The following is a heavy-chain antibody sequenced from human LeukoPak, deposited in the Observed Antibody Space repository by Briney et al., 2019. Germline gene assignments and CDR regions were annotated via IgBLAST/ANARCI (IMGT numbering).Heavy chain of an antibody. CDR3: AKAGGYPISPAWGTKLFDY. V-gene: IGHV3-33*06. CDR2: IWYDGSNK. J-gene: IGHJ4*02. Sequence: GGSLRLSCAASGFTFSSFGMHWVRQAPGTGLEWVSVIWYDGSNKYYADSVKGRFTISRDNSKNTLHLQMNSLRVGDTAVYYCAKAGGYPISPAWGTKLFDYWGQGTLVTVSS. D-gene: IGHD1-14*01. CDR1: GFTFSSFG.